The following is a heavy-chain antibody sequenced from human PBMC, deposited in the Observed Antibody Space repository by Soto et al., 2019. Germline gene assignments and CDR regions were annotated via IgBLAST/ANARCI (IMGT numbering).Heavy chain of an antibody. CDR2: TNEGSGNT. J-gene: IGHJ4*02. D-gene: IGHD3-3*01. CDR1: GYTFTSYA. V-gene: IGHV1-3*01. Sequence: ASVKVSCKASGYTFTSYAMHWVRQAPGQRLEWMGFTNEGSGNTRFSQKFQGRISITRDTSASTVYLDLSSLTSEDTAIYYCARDDRSVSGVVTLDHWGPGTLVTVSS. CDR3: ARDDRSVSGVVTLDH.